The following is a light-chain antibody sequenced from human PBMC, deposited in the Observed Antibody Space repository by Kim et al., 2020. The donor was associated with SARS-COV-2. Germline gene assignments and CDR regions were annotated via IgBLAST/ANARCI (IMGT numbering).Light chain of an antibody. CDR3: QPTNDFPRT. CDR1: QDISNW. V-gene: IGKV1-12*01. CDR2: GAS. J-gene: IGKJ2*02. Sequence: SASVGDRVTITCRARQDISNWLAWYRKKPGKAPELLIYGASNLYSGVPSRFSGSGSGTDFTLTITNLQPEDFATYYCQPTNDFPRTFGQGTKLEI.